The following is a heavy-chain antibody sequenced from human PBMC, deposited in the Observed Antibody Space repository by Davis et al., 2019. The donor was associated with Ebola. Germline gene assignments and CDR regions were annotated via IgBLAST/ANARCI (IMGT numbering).Heavy chain of an antibody. J-gene: IGHJ4*02. CDR3: ARALRGDYFDY. D-gene: IGHD3-10*01. CDR1: GGSISSYY. CDR2: IYYSGST. Sequence: MPGGSLRLSCTVSGGSISSYYWSWIRQPPGKGLEWIGYIYYSGSTNYNPSLKSRVTISVDTSKNQFSLKLSSVTAADTAVYYCARALRGDYFDYWGQGTLVTVSS. V-gene: IGHV4-59*01.